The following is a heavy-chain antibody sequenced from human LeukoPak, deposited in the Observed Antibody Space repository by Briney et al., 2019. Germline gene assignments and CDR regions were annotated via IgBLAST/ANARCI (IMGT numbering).Heavy chain of an antibody. J-gene: IGHJ4*02. CDR2: IYYSGST. V-gene: IGHV4-59*01. CDR3: ARDRLAVAGNAYSFDY. Sequence: PSETLSLTCTVSGGSISSYYWSWIRQPPGKGLEWIGYIYYSGSTNYNPSLKSRVTISADTSKNQFSLKLSSVTAADTAVYYCARDRLAVAGNAYSFDYWGQGTLVTVSS. D-gene: IGHD6-19*01. CDR1: GGSISSYY.